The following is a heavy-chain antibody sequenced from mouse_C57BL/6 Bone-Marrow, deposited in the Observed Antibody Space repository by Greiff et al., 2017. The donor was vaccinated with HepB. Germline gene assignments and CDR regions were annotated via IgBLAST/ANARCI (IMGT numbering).Heavy chain of an antibody. V-gene: IGHV3-6*01. Sequence: VQLQQSGPGLVKPSQSLSLTCSVTGYSITSGYYWNWIRQFPGNKLEWMGYISYDGSNNYNPSLKNRISITRDTSKNQFFLKLNSVTTEDTAPPGQLRLPHFAYWGQGTLVTVSA. CDR1: GYSITSGYY. CDR3: LRLPHFAY. CDR2: ISYDGSN. J-gene: IGHJ3*01. D-gene: IGHD3-2*02.